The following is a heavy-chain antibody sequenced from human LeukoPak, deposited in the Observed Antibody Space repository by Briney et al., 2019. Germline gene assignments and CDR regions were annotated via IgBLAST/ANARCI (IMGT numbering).Heavy chain of an antibody. Sequence: PSETLSLTCTVSGGSISSYYWSWIRQPPGKGLEWIGYIYYNGNTNNNPSLKSRVTISVDTSKNQFSLKLSSVTAADTAVYYCARLDGFKSGAFDYWGQGILVTVSS. J-gene: IGHJ4*02. CDR2: IYYNGNT. V-gene: IGHV4-59*08. CDR3: ARLDGFKSGAFDY. D-gene: IGHD5-12*01. CDR1: GGSISSYY.